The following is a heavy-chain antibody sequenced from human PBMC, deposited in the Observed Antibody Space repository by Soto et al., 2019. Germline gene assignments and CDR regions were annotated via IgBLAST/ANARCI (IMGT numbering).Heavy chain of an antibody. Sequence: GESLKISCKGSGYSFTSYWIGWVRQMPGKGLEWMGIIYPGDSDTRYSPSFQGQVTISADKSISTAYLQWSSLKASDTAMYYCARQNVGYCSGGSCETYGMDVCGQGTTVTVSS. J-gene: IGHJ6*02. CDR1: GYSFTSYW. CDR3: ARQNVGYCSGGSCETYGMDV. V-gene: IGHV5-51*01. D-gene: IGHD2-15*01. CDR2: IYPGDSDT.